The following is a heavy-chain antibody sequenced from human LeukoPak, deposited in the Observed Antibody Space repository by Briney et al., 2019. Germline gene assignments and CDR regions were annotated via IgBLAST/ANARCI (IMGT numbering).Heavy chain of an antibody. CDR1: GFTFSNYS. J-gene: IGHJ4*02. CDR3: ARDPDTYYYDSSGSYYFDY. D-gene: IGHD3-22*01. CDR2: ISSSSSYI. Sequence: GGSLRLSCAASGFTFSNYSMNWVRQAPGKGLEWVSSISSSSSYIYYADSVKGRFTISRDNAKNSLYLQMNSLRAEDTAVYYCARDPDTYYYDSSGSYYFDYWGQGTLVTVSS. V-gene: IGHV3-21*01.